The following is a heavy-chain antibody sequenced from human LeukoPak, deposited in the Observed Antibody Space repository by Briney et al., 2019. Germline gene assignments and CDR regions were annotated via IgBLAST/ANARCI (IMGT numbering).Heavy chain of an antibody. Sequence: ASVKVSCKASGYTFTGYYMHWVRQAPGQGLEWMGWINPNSGGTNYAQKFQGRVTMTRDTSISTAYMELSRLRSDDTAVYYCARDKGYCSGGSCYRDYWGRGTLATVSS. CDR1: GYTFTGYY. V-gene: IGHV1-2*02. D-gene: IGHD2-15*01. J-gene: IGHJ4*02. CDR2: INPNSGGT. CDR3: ARDKGYCSGGSCYRDY.